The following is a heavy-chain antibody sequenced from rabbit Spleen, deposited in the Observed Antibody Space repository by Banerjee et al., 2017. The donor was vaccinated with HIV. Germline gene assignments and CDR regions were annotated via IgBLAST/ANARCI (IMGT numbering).Heavy chain of an antibody. V-gene: IGHV1S45*01. CDR2: IDAGSSGFT. CDR1: GVSFSDSSY. J-gene: IGHJ6*01. Sequence: QEQLVESGGGLVQPEGSLTLTCKASGVSFSDSSYMCWVRQAPGKGLEWIACIDAGSSGFTYFASWAKGRFTISKTSSTTVTLQMTSLTAADTATYFCARDTGSSFSSYGMDLWGPGTLVTVS. CDR3: ARDTGSSFSSYGMDL. D-gene: IGHD8-1*01.